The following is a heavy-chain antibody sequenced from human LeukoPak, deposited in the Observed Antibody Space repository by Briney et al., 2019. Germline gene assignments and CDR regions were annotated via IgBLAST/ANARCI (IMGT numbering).Heavy chain of an antibody. V-gene: IGHV3-23*01. CDR2: ISGSGGST. D-gene: IGHD3-9*01. J-gene: IGHJ4*02. CDR1: GFTSSSYA. CDR3: AKDHYDILTGYYNPLDY. Sequence: PGGSLRLSCAASGFTSSSYAMRWVRPAPWEGLEWVSPISGSGGSTYYADSVKGRFTISRDNSKNTLYLQMNSLRAEDTAVYYCAKDHYDILTGYYNPLDYWGQGTLVTVSS.